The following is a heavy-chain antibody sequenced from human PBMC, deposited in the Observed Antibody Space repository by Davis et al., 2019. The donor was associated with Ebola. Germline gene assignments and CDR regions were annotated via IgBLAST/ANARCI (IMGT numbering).Heavy chain of an antibody. CDR1: VITFSSYA. V-gene: IGHV3-23*01. CDR2: ISGSGGTT. J-gene: IGHJ6*02. CDR3: VKTQFLEWSYGMDV. Sequence: GESLKISCTDSVITFSSYAMTWVRQAPGKGLEWVSAISGSGGTTYYAGSVKGRFTVSRDNSKKTMYLQMNSLRAEDTAVYYCVKTQFLEWSYGMDVWGQGTTVTVSS. D-gene: IGHD3-3*01.